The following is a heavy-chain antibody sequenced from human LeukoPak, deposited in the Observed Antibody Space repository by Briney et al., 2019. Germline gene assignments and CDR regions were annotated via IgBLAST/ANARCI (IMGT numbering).Heavy chain of an antibody. J-gene: IGHJ4*02. CDR2: ISGDGGST. D-gene: IGHD6-13*01. CDR3: AKDDSSSWYSSFDY. CDR1: GSTFDDYA. V-gene: IGHV3-43*02. Sequence: PGGSLRLSCAASGSTFDDYAMHWVRQAPGKGLEWVSLISGDGGSTYYADSVKGRFTISRDNSKNSLYLQMNSLRTEDTALYYCAKDDSSSWYSSFDYWGQGTLVTVSS.